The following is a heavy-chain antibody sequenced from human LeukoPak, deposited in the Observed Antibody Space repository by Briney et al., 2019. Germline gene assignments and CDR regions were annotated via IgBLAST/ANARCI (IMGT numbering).Heavy chain of an antibody. CDR3: ARAVFIAVAGTGYYYYYYMDV. V-gene: IGHV4-39*07. J-gene: IGHJ6*03. Sequence: PSETLSLTCTVSGGSISSSSYYWGWIRQPPGKGLEWIGSIYYSGSTYYNPSLKSRVTISVDTSKNQFSLKLSSVTAADTAVYYCARAVFIAVAGTGYYYYYYMDVWGKGTTVTVSS. CDR1: GGSISSSSYY. D-gene: IGHD6-19*01. CDR2: IYYSGST.